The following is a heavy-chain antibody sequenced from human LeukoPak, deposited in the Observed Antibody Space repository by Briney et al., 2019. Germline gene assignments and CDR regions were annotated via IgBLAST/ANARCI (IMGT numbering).Heavy chain of an antibody. CDR2: IYYSGST. Sequence: SETLSLTCTVSGGSISSSSYYWGWIRQPPGKGLEWIGRIYYSGSTYYNPSLKSRVTISVDTSKNQFSLKLSSVTAADTAVYYCARGGAGSYDYWGQGTLVTVSS. D-gene: IGHD1-26*01. CDR3: ARGGAGSYDY. V-gene: IGHV4-39*07. CDR1: GGSISSSSYY. J-gene: IGHJ4*02.